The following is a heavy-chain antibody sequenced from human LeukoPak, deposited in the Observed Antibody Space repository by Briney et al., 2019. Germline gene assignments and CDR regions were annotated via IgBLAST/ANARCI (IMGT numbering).Heavy chain of an antibody. J-gene: IGHJ4*02. Sequence: GGSLRLSCAASGFTFSNYAMTWVRQAPGKGLEWVSSISSSGGSTYYADSVKGRFTISRDNSKNTLYLQMNSLRAEDTAVYYCAKDNWNYEGNFDYWGQGTLVTVSS. CDR3: AKDNWNYEGNFDY. CDR2: ISSSGGST. D-gene: IGHD1-7*01. CDR1: GFTFSNYA. V-gene: IGHV3-23*01.